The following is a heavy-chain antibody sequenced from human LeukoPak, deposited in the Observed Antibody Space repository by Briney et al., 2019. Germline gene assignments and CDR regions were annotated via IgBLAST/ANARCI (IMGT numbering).Heavy chain of an antibody. D-gene: IGHD6-6*01. CDR3: ARDFEGSSSSDAFDI. V-gene: IGHV3-21*01. J-gene: IGHJ3*02. CDR2: ISSSSSYI. CDR1: GFTFSSYS. Sequence: PGGSLRLSCAASGFTFSSYSMNWVRQAPGKGLEWVSSISSSSSYIYYADSVKGRFTISRDNAKNSLYLQMNSLRAEDTAVYYCARDFEGSSSSDAFDIWGQGTMVTVSS.